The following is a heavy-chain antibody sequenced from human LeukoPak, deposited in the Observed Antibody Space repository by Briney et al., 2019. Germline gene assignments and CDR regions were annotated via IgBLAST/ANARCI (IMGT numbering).Heavy chain of an antibody. CDR1: GFTFSSYA. CDR3: ARGGSVFAYFFDY. J-gene: IGHJ4*02. Sequence: GGSLRLSCAASGFTFSSYAMSWVRQAPGKGLEWVSAISGSGGRTYYADSVKGRFTISRDNSKNTLYLQLSSLRAEDTAVYYCARGGSVFAYFFDYWGQGTLVTVSS. CDR2: ISGSGGRT. D-gene: IGHD3-10*01. V-gene: IGHV3-23*01.